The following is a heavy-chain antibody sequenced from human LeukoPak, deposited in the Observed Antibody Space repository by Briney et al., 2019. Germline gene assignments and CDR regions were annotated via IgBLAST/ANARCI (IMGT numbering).Heavy chain of an antibody. CDR3: ASRLWFGMFDP. Sequence: SETLSLTCTVSGGSISSTFYYWGWIRQPPGKGLEWIGSINYSGSTYYNPSLKSRVTISVDTSKNQFSLNLRSVTAADTAVYYCASRLWFGMFDPWGQGTLVTVSS. V-gene: IGHV4-39*01. CDR2: INYSGST. J-gene: IGHJ5*02. D-gene: IGHD3-10*01. CDR1: GGSISSTFYY.